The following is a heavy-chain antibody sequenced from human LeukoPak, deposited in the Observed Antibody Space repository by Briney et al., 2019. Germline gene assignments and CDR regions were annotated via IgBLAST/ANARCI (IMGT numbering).Heavy chain of an antibody. CDR1: GYFITSGYY. CDR3: ARAGYCSGVSCYSAVPGKY. J-gene: IGHJ4*02. Sequence: AETLSLICSVCGYFITSGYYWAWIRQWAGKGLELIGCIYYCGNTVYNPSLKSRVIILVDTSKNQFSLQLGSVTPTDTAVYYCARAGYCSGVSCYSAVPGKYWGQGALVTVSS. CDR2: IYYCGNT. D-gene: IGHD2-15*01. V-gene: IGHV4-38-2*02.